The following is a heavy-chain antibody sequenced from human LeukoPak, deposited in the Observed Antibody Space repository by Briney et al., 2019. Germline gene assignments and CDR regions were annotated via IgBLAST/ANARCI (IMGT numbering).Heavy chain of an antibody. CDR3: ARQKDVLLWFGELPGGVFDP. Sequence: KTSETLSLTCTVSGGSISSGNYYWRWIRQPAGKGLEWIGRIYTSGSTSYNPSLKSRVTISVDTSKNQFSLKLSSVTAADTAVYYCARQKDVLLWFGELPGGVFDPWGQGTLVTVSS. V-gene: IGHV4-61*02. CDR1: GGSISSGNYY. CDR2: IYTSGST. D-gene: IGHD3-10*01. J-gene: IGHJ5*02.